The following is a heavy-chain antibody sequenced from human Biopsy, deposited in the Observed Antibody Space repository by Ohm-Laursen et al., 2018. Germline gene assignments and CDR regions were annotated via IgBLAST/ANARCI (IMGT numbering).Heavy chain of an antibody. Sequence: SETLSLTCTVSGDSVSSGSFYWTWIRQPPGQGLEYIGYIYDRGSTANYNPSLESRVTMSVDMPKNQFSLKLSSVTAADTAIYYCARGMRSSGWPYFDSWGLGTTVTVSS. D-gene: IGHD6-19*01. CDR1: GDSVSSGSFY. CDR3: ARGMRSSGWPYFDS. CDR2: IYDRGSTA. J-gene: IGHJ4*03. V-gene: IGHV4-61*01.